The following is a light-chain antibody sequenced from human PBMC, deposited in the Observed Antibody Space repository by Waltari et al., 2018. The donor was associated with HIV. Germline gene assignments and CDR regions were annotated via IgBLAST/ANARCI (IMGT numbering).Light chain of an antibody. V-gene: IGKV3D-20*02. CDR2: NTS. Sequence: IVLTQSPGTLSLSPGARATLSCRADQVVSHNYFAWYQQRPGHAPILLVYNTSYRAAGIPDRFSAAGSGTQFTLAISRLEPEDFAVYYCQECTGSSWTFGQGT. CDR3: QECTGSSWT. CDR1: QVVSHNY. J-gene: IGKJ1*01.